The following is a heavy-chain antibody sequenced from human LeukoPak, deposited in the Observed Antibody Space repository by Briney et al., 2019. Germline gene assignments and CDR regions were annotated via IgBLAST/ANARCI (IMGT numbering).Heavy chain of an antibody. CDR3: TTGTWIQLWLADY. V-gene: IGHV3-15*01. Sequence: GGSLRLSCAASGFTFSNACMSWVRQAPGKGLEWVGHIKGKAEGGTTDYAAPVQGRFTISRDDSKNTLYLQMNSLKTEDTAVYYCTTGTWIQLWLADYWGQGALVTVSS. J-gene: IGHJ4*02. CDR1: GFTFSNAC. CDR2: IKGKAEGGTT. D-gene: IGHD5-18*01.